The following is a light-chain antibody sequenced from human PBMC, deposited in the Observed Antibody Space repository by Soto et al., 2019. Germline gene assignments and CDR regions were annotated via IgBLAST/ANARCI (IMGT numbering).Light chain of an antibody. CDR3: CSYAGSTWV. CDR2: DVS. Sequence: QPVLTQPRSVSGSPGQSVTISCTGTSSDVGGYNYVSWYQQHPGKAPKLMIYDVSNRPSGVPDRFSGSKSGNTASLTISGLQADDEADYYCCSYAGSTWVFGGGTKLTVL. CDR1: SSDVGGYNY. V-gene: IGLV2-11*01. J-gene: IGLJ3*02.